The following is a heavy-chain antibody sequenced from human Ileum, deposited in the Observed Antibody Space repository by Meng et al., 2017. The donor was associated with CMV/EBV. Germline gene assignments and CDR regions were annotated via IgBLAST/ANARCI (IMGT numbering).Heavy chain of an antibody. CDR3: ARGPGPRPYYYYYGMDV. J-gene: IGHJ6*02. V-gene: IGHV4-31*03. CDR2: IYYSGST. CDR1: GGSISSGGYY. Sequence: SETLSLTCTVSGGSISSGGYYWSWIRQHPGKGLEWIGYIYYSGSTYYNPSLKSRVTISVDTSKNQFSLKLSSVTAADTAVYYCARGPGPRPYYYYYGMDVWGQGTTVTVSS.